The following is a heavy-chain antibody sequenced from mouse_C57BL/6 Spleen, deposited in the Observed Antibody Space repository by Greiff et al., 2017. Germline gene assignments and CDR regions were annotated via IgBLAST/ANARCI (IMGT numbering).Heavy chain of an antibody. V-gene: IGHV1-53*01. CDR2: INPSNGGT. Sequence: VQLQQPGTELVKPGASVKLSCKASGYTFTSSWMHWVKQRPGQGLEWIGNINPSNGGTNYNEKFKSKATLTVDKSSSTAYMQLSSLTSEDSAVYYCARDGYYIPDFDYWGQGTTLTVSS. J-gene: IGHJ2*01. D-gene: IGHD2-12*01. CDR3: ARDGYYIPDFDY. CDR1: GYTFTSSW.